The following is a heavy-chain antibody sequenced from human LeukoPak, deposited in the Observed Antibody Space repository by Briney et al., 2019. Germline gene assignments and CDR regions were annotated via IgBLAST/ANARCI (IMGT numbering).Heavy chain of an antibody. Sequence: PSETLSLTCTVSGDSISSSGYYWGRARQPPGKGLEWIGSISYSGNTYYNPSLKSRVTISVDTSKNQLSLKLNSVTAADTAVYYCARRAVENYFDYWGQGTLVTVSS. V-gene: IGHV4-39*01. J-gene: IGHJ4*02. CDR3: ARRAVENYFDY. CDR1: GDSISSSGYY. CDR2: ISYSGNT. D-gene: IGHD6-19*01.